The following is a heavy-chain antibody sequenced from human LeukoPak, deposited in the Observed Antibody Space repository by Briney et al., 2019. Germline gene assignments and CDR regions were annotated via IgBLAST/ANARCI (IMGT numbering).Heavy chain of an antibody. D-gene: IGHD3-10*01. CDR1: GFTFDDYA. V-gene: IGHV3-43*02. Sequence: GGSLRLSCAASGFTFDDYAMHWVRQAPGKGLEWVSLISGDGGSTYYVDSVKGRFTISRDNSKNSLYLQMNSLRTEDTALYYCAKEPSQMVRGVIRALYAFDIWGQGTMVTVSS. J-gene: IGHJ3*02. CDR3: AKEPSQMVRGVIRALYAFDI. CDR2: ISGDGGST.